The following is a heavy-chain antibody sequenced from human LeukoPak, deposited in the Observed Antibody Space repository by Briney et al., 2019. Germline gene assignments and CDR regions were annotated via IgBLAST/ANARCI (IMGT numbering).Heavy chain of an antibody. D-gene: IGHD2-21*02. CDR1: GFTFSSFA. Sequence: PGRSLRLSCAASGFTFSSFAMHWVRQAPGKGLEWVAVMSSDGRKEYYTDSVRGRFTISRDNSKSTLFLQMSSLRPEDTAVYYCSRDRDVTGETFDYWGQGTLVTVSS. V-gene: IGHV3-30*10. CDR2: MSSDGRKE. J-gene: IGHJ4*02. CDR3: SRDRDVTGETFDY.